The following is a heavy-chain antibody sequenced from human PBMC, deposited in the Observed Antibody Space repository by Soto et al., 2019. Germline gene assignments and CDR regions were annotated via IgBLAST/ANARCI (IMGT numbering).Heavy chain of an antibody. CDR3: ARGVYCSGGSCRFDY. CDR2: IYYSGST. J-gene: IGHJ4*02. Sequence: QVQLQESGPGLVKPSQTLSLTCTVSGGSISSGGYYWSWIRQHPGKGLEWIGYIYYSGSTSYNPSPKRRVTISAGKSKNQFSLKLSSVTAADTAVYYCARGVYCSGGSCRFDYWGQGTLVTVSS. D-gene: IGHD2-15*01. CDR1: GGSISSGGYY. V-gene: IGHV4-31*03.